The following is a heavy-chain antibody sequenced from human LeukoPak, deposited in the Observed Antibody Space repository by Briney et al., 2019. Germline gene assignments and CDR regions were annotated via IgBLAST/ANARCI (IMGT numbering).Heavy chain of an antibody. CDR1: GFTFSSYW. J-gene: IGHJ6*03. D-gene: IGHD3-16*02. CDR2: IKQDGSEK. CDR3: ARVSMITFGGVIASSVDYYYYYMDV. V-gene: IGHV3-7*01. Sequence: GGSLRLSCAASGFTFSSYWMSWVRQAPGKGLEWVANIKQDGSEKYYVDPVKGRFTISRDNAKNSLYLQMNSLRAEDTAVYYCARVSMITFGGVIASSVDYYYYYMDVWGKGTTVTVSS.